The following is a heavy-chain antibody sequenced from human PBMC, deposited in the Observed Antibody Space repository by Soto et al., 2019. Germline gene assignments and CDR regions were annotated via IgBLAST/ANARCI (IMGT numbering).Heavy chain of an antibody. J-gene: IGHJ6*02. D-gene: IGHD6-19*01. CDR1: GFTFSNAW. CDR3: TYSGRFRAVAANYYLYYGVDV. Sequence: GGSLRLSCAASGFTFSNAWMSWVRQAPGKGLEWVGRIKSKSDGGTTDYAASVKGRFTISRDDSKNTLTLQMSSLKTEDTAVYYCTYSGRFRAVAANYYLYYGVDVWGQGTKVTVYS. CDR2: IKSKSDGGTT. V-gene: IGHV3-15*01.